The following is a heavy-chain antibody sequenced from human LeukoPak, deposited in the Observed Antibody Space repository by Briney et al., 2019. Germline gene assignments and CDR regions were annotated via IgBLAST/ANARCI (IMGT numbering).Heavy chain of an antibody. J-gene: IGHJ4*02. D-gene: IGHD6-25*01. CDR2: IRYGGSET. CDR1: GFTFSSYG. V-gene: IGHV3-30*02. Sequence: GGSLRLSCAASGFTFSSYGMHWVRQAPDKGLEWVAFIRYGGSETYQADSVKGRFTISRDNSKNTLYLQMNSLRAEDTAVYYCVKDNSGTFDNWGQGTLVTVS. CDR3: VKDNSGTFDN.